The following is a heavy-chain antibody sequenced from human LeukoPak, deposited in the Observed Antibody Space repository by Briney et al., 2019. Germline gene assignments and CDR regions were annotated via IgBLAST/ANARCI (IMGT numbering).Heavy chain of an antibody. CDR3: ARRMISGWNELDY. CDR1: GFTFSSYG. V-gene: IGHV3-30-3*01. CDR2: ISYDGNNK. D-gene: IGHD6-19*01. J-gene: IGHJ4*02. Sequence: GGSLRLSCAASGFTFSSYGMHWVRQAPGKGLEWVAAISYDGNNKYYADFVRGRFTISRDNSKNTLYLQMNSLRAEDTAVYYCARRMISGWNELDYWGQGTLVTVSS.